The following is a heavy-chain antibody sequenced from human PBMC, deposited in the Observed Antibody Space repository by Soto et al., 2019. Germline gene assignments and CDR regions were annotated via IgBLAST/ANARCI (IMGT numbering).Heavy chain of an antibody. V-gene: IGHV3-33*01. CDR1: GFTFSSYG. J-gene: IGHJ4*02. CDR2: IWYDGSNK. CDR3: ARDNHYDSSGYLIDY. D-gene: IGHD3-22*01. Sequence: QVQLVESGGGVVQPGRSLRLSCAASGFTFSSYGMHWVRQAPGKGLEWVAVIWYDGSNKYYADSVKGRFTISRDNSKNKLYLQMNSLRAEDTAVYYCARDNHYDSSGYLIDYWGQGTLVTVSS.